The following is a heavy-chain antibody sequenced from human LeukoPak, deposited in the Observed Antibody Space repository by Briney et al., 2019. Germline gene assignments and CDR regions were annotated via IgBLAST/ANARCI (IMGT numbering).Heavy chain of an antibody. Sequence: SETLSLTCTVSGGSISSYYWSWIRQPPGKGLEWIGNIFYTGSTKYNPSLKSRATISVDTSKNQFSLKLSSVTAADTAVYYCARDQGVAGPYYYYYYGMDVWGQGTTVTVSS. CDR1: GGSISSYY. CDR2: IFYTGST. V-gene: IGHV4-59*12. J-gene: IGHJ6*02. D-gene: IGHD6-19*01. CDR3: ARDQGVAGPYYYYYYGMDV.